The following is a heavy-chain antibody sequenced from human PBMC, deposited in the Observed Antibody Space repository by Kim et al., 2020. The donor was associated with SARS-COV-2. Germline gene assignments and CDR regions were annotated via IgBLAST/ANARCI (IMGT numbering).Heavy chain of an antibody. D-gene: IGHD2-15*01. CDR2: IYDSGST. J-gene: IGHJ4*02. Sequence: SETLSLTCTVSGGSVSSGTYYWSWIRQPPGKGLEWIGYIYDSGSTHYNPSLKSRVSISVDMSKNQLSLRLSSVTAADTAVYYCARATFRSCSVGSCYPLDCWGQGTPVTVSS. CDR3: ARATFRSCSVGSCYPLDC. V-gene: IGHV4-61*01. CDR1: GGSVSSGTYY.